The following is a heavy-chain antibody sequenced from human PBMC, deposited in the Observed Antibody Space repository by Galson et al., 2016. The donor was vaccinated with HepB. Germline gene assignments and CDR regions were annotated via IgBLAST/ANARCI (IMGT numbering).Heavy chain of an antibody. CDR3: GRDHSVVLTTAYNWFDP. J-gene: IGHJ5*02. D-gene: IGHD4-23*01. CDR1: GFAFGSHW. Sequence: SLRLSCAASGFAFGSHWMHWVRQVPGKGLVWVSRINSDGTISNYADSVKGRFTISRDNAKNTLYLQMNSLRVEDTDVYYCGRDHSVVLTTAYNWFDPWGQGTLVTVSS. V-gene: IGHV3-74*01. CDR2: INSDGTIS.